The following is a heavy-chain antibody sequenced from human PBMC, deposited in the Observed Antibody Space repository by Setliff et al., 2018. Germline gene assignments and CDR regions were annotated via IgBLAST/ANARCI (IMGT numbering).Heavy chain of an antibody. CDR2: INHSGTT. J-gene: IGHJ4*02. Sequence: SETLSLTCIVSGGSISGNYYYWGWVRQSPGKGLDWIGEINHSGTTNYDPSLEGRISISVDTSKRQFSLKLTSVTAADMAVYYCRFWSGYYKNDYWAQGTLVTVSS. V-gene: IGHV4-34*01. D-gene: IGHD3-3*01. CDR1: GGSISGNYYY. CDR3: RFWSGYYKNDY.